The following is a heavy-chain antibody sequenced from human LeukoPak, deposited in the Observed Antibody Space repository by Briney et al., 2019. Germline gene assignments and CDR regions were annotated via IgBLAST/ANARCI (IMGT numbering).Heavy chain of an antibody. CDR2: IYHSGST. D-gene: IGHD2-21*01. J-gene: IGHJ4*02. CDR1: GGSISSGGYY. Sequence: PSQTLSLTCAVSGGSISSGGYYWSWIRQPPGKGLEWIGYIYHSGSTYYNPSLKSRVTISVDRSKNQFSLKLSSVTAADTAVYYCARDGGEWVPFDYWGQGTLVTVSS. V-gene: IGHV4-30-2*01. CDR3: ARDGGEWVPFDY.